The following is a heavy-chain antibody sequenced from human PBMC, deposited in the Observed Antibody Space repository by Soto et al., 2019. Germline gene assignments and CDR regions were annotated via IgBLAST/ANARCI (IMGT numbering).Heavy chain of an antibody. Sequence: SETLSLTCTVSGGSISSGDYYWSWIRQPPVKGLEWIGYIYYSGSTYYNPSLKSRVTISVDTSKNQFSLKLSSVTAADTAVYYCARDSYGYGSYNWFDPWGQGTLVTVSS. CDR3: ARDSYGYGSYNWFDP. D-gene: IGHD5-18*01. J-gene: IGHJ5*02. CDR1: GGSISSGDYY. CDR2: IYYSGST. V-gene: IGHV4-30-4*01.